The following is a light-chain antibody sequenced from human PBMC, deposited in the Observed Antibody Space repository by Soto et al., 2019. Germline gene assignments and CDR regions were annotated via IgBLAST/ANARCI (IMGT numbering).Light chain of an antibody. CDR3: SSYTSRSPLV. V-gene: IGLV2-14*01. Sequence: QSVRNQPASVSGSPGQAITISCTGTSSDVGGYNYVSWYQQHPGKAPKLMIHGVDNRPSGVSNRFSGSTSGNTASLTISGLQAEDAADYYSSSYTSRSPLVFGTGTKVTVL. CDR2: GVD. CDR1: SSDVGGYNY. J-gene: IGLJ1*01.